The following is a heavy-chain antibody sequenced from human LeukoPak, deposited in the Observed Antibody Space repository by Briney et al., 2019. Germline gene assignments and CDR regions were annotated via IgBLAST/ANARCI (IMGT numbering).Heavy chain of an antibody. J-gene: IGHJ4*02. CDR1: GFISSSYW. CDR3: ARGEPYSSSWWGHFDY. Sequence: GASLRPSCAAAGFISSSYWMRWVRQPAGNGLGWVAIIKQDGSKKYFVDSVKGRSTITRDNAKNSLYLQMNSLRAEDTAVYYCARGEPYSSSWWGHFDYWGQGTLVTVSS. CDR2: IKQDGSKK. V-gene: IGHV3-7*01. D-gene: IGHD6-13*01.